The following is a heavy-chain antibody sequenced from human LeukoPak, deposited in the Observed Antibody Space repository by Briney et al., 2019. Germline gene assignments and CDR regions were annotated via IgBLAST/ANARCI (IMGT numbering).Heavy chain of an antibody. CDR1: GYTLTEVS. V-gene: IGHV1-24*01. CDR2: FDPADGEP. J-gene: IGHJ5*02. Sequence: ASVKVSCKISGYTLTEVSMHWVRQAPGKGLEWMGGFDPADGEPIYAQKFQGRVTMSEDTSTDTAYMDLSSLRSEDTAGYYCATGAVGSGAAHYFAPWGRGPLVTVS. CDR3: ATGAVGSGAAHYFAP. D-gene: IGHD3-10*01.